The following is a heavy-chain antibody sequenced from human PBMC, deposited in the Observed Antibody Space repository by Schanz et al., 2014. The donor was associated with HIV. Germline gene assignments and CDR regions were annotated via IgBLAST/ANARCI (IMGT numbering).Heavy chain of an antibody. V-gene: IGHV3-21*06. CDR2: ISSSGTYI. CDR3: ARDGLSSRGWFDP. CDR1: GFLFSSYG. J-gene: IGHJ5*02. D-gene: IGHD1-26*01. Sequence: EVQLLESGGGLVQPGGSLRLSCAASGFLFSSYGMNWVRQAPGKGLEWVSSISSSGTYIYYADSVKGRFTISRDNAKDVLYLQMNSLRVEDTAVYYCARDGLSSRGWFDPWGQGTLVTVSS.